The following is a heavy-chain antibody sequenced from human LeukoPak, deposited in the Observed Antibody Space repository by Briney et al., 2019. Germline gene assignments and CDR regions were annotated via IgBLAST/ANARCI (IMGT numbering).Heavy chain of an antibody. CDR1: GFTVSSNY. J-gene: IGHJ6*03. D-gene: IGHD6-13*01. CDR2: IYSGGST. Sequence: PGGSLRLSYAASGFTVSSNYMSWVRQAPGKGLEWVSVIYSGGSTYYADSVKGRFTISRDNSKNTLYLQMNSLRAEDTAVYYCARVWKESSSWLIGSYYYYYYMDVWGKGTTVTISS. CDR3: ARVWKESSSWLIGSYYYYYYMDV. V-gene: IGHV3-53*01.